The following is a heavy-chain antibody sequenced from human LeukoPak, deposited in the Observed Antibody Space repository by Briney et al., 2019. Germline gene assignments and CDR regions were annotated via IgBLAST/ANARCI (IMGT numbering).Heavy chain of an antibody. CDR3: ARGIRVIQVYYYYGMDV. D-gene: IGHD3-10*01. V-gene: IGHV4-34*01. CDR1: GESFSGYY. CDR2: INHSGST. Sequence: ETLSLTRAVYGESFSGYYWRWIRQPPGKGQEWIGEINHSGSTNYNPSLKSRVTISVDTSKNQYSLKLSSVTAADTAVYYCARGIRVIQVYYYYGMDVWGQGTTVTVSS. J-gene: IGHJ6*02.